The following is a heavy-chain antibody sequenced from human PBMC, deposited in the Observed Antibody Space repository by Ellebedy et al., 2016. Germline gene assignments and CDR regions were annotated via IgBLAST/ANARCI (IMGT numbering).Heavy chain of an antibody. CDR3: ARETDFWSDSSYFDY. D-gene: IGHD3-3*01. CDR2: IYYSGTT. V-gene: IGHV4-30-4*01. Sequence: SETLSLXCSVSGGSINSGDYYWSWIRQPPGQGLEWLGYIYYSGTTYYNTSLKSRITISVDTSKNQFSLRLSCVTAADTAVYFCARETDFWSDSSYFDYWGQGILVTISS. J-gene: IGHJ4*02. CDR1: GGSINSGDYY.